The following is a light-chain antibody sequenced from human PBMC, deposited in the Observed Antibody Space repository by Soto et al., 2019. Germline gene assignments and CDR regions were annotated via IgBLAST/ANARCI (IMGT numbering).Light chain of an antibody. CDR3: QQYNKWPYT. CDR2: GTS. Sequence: EIVMTQSPVALSVSPGESAALSCRASQSVGRNFAWYQQRPCQAPRVLLYGTSTRATGVPARCSGSGSCADFSLTISSLQSEDFAVYYYQQYNKWPYTFGQGTRLEIK. CDR1: QSVGRN. V-gene: IGKV3-15*01. J-gene: IGKJ2*01.